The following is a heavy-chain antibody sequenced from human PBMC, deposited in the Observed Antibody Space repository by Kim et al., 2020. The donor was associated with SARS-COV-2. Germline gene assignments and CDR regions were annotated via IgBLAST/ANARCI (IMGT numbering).Heavy chain of an antibody. CDR3: VKSKGAYYGMDV. J-gene: IGHJ6*02. Sequence: GGSLRLSCSASGFTFSTYAMHWVRQAPGKGLEYVSVIRSNGESPYYADSVRGRFTVSRDNSKNTLYLQMSSLRPDDTAVYYCVKSKGAYYGMDVWGLGTTVTVSS. V-gene: IGHV3-64D*09. CDR2: IRSNGESP. CDR1: GFTFSTYA. D-gene: IGHD3-3*01.